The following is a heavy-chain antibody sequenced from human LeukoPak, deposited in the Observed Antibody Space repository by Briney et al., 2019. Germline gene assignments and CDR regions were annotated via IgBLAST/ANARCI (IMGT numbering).Heavy chain of an antibody. CDR3: ARDLFLLWFGELQSPYYMDV. Sequence: ASVKVSCKASGYTFTGYYMHWVRQAPGQGLEWMGWINPNSGGTNYAQKFQGRVTMTRDTSISTAYMELSRLRSDDTAVYYCARDLFLLWFGELQSPYYMDVWGKGTTVTVSS. CDR1: GYTFTGYY. V-gene: IGHV1-2*02. J-gene: IGHJ6*03. D-gene: IGHD3-10*01. CDR2: INPNSGGT.